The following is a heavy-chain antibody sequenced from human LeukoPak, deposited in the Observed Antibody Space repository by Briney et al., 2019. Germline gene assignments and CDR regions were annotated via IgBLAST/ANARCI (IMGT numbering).Heavy chain of an antibody. Sequence: SETLSLTCTVSGYSISSGYYWGWIRQPPGKGLEWIGSIYHSGSTYYNPSLKSRVTISVDTSKNQFFLKLSSVTAADTAVYYCARYDGDRQWLIWGQGTLVTVSS. J-gene: IGHJ4*02. CDR3: ARYDGDRQWLI. CDR2: IYHSGST. CDR1: GYSISSGYY. V-gene: IGHV4-38-2*02. D-gene: IGHD6-19*01.